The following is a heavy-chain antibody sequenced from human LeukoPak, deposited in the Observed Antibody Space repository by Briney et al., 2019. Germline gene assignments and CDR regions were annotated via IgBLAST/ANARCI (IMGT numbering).Heavy chain of an antibody. Sequence: GGSLRLSCAASGFTFSDYWMSWVRQAPGKGLEWVANIKQDGSEKYYVDSVKGRFTISRDNAKNSLYLQMNSLRAEDTAVYYCARDQSNYFDYWGQGTLVTVSS. V-gene: IGHV3-7*01. J-gene: IGHJ4*02. CDR1: GFTFSDYW. CDR3: ARDQSNYFDY. CDR2: IKQDGSEK.